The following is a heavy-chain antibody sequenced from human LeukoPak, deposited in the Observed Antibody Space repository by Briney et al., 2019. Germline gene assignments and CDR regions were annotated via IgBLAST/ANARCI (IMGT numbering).Heavy chain of an antibody. Sequence: PGGSLRLSCAASGFTFSDYYMSWIRQAPGKGLEWVSYMSSTNSIIYYADSVKGRFTISRDNAKNSLYLQMNSLRAEDTAVYYCAKDLHYGSADYWGQGTLVTVSS. D-gene: IGHD3-10*01. V-gene: IGHV3-11*04. CDR2: MSSTNSII. CDR3: AKDLHYGSADY. CDR1: GFTFSDYY. J-gene: IGHJ4*02.